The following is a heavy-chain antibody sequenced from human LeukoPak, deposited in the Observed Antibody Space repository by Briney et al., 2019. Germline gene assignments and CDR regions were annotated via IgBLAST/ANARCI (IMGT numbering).Heavy chain of an antibody. D-gene: IGHD6-6*01. J-gene: IGHJ4*02. Sequence: GESLKISCKGSGYTFTNYWIGWVRQMPGKGLEWMGTIYPGDSDTRYSPSFQGQVTISADKSISTAYLQWSSLKASDTAMYYCARQGYSSSSRFDYWGQGSLVTVSS. CDR2: IYPGDSDT. CDR1: GYTFTNYW. CDR3: ARQGYSSSSRFDY. V-gene: IGHV5-51*01.